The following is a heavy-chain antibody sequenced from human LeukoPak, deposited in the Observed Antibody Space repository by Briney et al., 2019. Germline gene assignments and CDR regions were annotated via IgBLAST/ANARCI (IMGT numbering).Heavy chain of an antibody. CDR3: ARLSIAAAGVGAFDY. V-gene: IGHV1-2*02. CDR2: INPNSGGT. J-gene: IGHJ4*02. Sequence: GASVKVSCKASGYTFTGYYMHWVRQAPGQGLEWMGWINPNSGGTNYAQKFQGRVTMTRDTSISTAYMELSRLRSDGTAVYYCARLSIAAAGVGAFDYWGQGTLVTVSS. CDR1: GYTFTGYY. D-gene: IGHD6-13*01.